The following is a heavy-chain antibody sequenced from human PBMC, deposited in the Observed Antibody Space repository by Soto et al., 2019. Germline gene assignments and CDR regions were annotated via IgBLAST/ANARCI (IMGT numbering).Heavy chain of an antibody. V-gene: IGHV4-34*01. Sequence: PSETLSLTCAVYGGSLSGYYWSWIRQPPGKGLEWIGEINHSGSTNYNPSLKSRVTISVDTSKNQFSLKLSSVTAADTAVYYCARSRYYDFWSGYYYRYYFDYWGQGTLVTVSS. CDR1: GGSLSGYY. J-gene: IGHJ4*02. D-gene: IGHD3-3*01. CDR3: ARSRYYDFWSGYYYRYYFDY. CDR2: INHSGST.